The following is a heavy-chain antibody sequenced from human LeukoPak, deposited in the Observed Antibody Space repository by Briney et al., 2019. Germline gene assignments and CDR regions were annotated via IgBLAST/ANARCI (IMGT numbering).Heavy chain of an antibody. Sequence: AGGSLRLSCAASGFSFSSFSMNWVRQAPGKGLEWVSYISGGSSFTYYVDSVKGRFTISRDNAKNSLYLQMNSLRAEDTAVYYCARDLGYSSGPNYWGQGTRVTVSS. J-gene: IGHJ4*02. V-gene: IGHV3-21*01. CDR1: GFSFSSFS. D-gene: IGHD6-19*01. CDR2: ISGGSSFT. CDR3: ARDLGYSSGPNY.